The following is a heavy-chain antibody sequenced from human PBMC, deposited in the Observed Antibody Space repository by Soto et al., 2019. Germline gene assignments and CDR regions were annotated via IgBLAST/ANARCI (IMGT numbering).Heavy chain of an antibody. Sequence: EVQLVESGGGLVKPGGSLRLSCAASGFTFSSYSMNWVRQAPGKGLEWVSSISSSSSYIYYADSVKGRFTISRDNAKHSMYLQMNSLRAEDTAVYYCAREQPAHYGMDVWGQGTTVTVSS. V-gene: IGHV3-21*01. CDR2: ISSSSSYI. J-gene: IGHJ6*02. CDR1: GFTFSSYS. D-gene: IGHD6-13*01. CDR3: AREQPAHYGMDV.